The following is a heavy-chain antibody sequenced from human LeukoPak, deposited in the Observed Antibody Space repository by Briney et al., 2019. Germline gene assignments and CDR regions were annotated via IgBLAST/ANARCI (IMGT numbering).Heavy chain of an antibody. V-gene: IGHV4-39*07. J-gene: IGHJ4*02. CDR3: ARRVAVTGRYYFDD. Sequence: SETLSLTCTVSGGSITNTNYYWAWIRQPPGEGLEWIGSVYHSGITYYTPSLKSRVSISVDTSKNQFSLKVTSVTAADTAVYYCARRVAVTGRYYFDDWGQGTLVTVSS. CDR1: GGSITNTNYY. D-gene: IGHD2-21*02. CDR2: VYHSGIT.